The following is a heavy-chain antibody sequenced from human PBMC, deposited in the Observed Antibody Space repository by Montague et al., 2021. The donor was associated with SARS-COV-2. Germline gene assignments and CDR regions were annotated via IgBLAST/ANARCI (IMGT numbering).Heavy chain of an antibody. Sequence: SLRLSCAASGFTFSSYDMHWVRQATGKGLEWVSAIGTAGDTYYPGSVKGRFTISRENAKNSLYLQMNSLRAGDTAVYYCARANYYDSSGYKSHYYGMDVWGQGTTVTVSS. V-gene: IGHV3-13*01. D-gene: IGHD3-22*01. J-gene: IGHJ6*02. CDR1: GFTFSSYD. CDR2: IGTAGDT. CDR3: ARANYYDSSGYKSHYYGMDV.